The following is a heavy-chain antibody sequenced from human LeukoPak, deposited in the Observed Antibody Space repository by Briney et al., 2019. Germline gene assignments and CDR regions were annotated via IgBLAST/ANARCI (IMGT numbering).Heavy chain of an antibody. CDR1: EFTFSSYA. J-gene: IGHJ3*02. D-gene: IGHD5-12*01. Sequence: PGGSLRLSCAASEFTFSSYAMSWVRQAPGKGLEWVSTISSSDSGGSTYYVDSAKGRFTISRDNSKNTLFLQMNSLRAEDTAIYYCAKVRGYSGYDLTSAFDIWGQGTMVTVSS. V-gene: IGHV3-23*01. CDR2: ISSSDSGGST. CDR3: AKVRGYSGYDLTSAFDI.